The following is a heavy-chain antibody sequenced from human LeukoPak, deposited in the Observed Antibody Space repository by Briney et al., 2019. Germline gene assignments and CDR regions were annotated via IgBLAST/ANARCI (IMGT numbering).Heavy chain of an antibody. Sequence: GGSLRLSCAASGFTFSRYAMNWVRQAPGKGLEWVSAISGSGGSTYYADSVKGRFTISRDNSKNTLYLQMNSLRPEDTVLYYCAKGNSGYFADLWGQGTVVTVSS. D-gene: IGHD3-22*01. CDR2: ISGSGGST. CDR1: GFTFSRYA. CDR3: AKGNSGYFADL. V-gene: IGHV3-23*01. J-gene: IGHJ5*02.